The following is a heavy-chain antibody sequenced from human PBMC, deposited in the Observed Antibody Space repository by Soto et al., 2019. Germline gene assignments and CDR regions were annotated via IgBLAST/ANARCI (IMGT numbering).Heavy chain of an antibody. D-gene: IGHD1-1*01. J-gene: IGHJ4*02. V-gene: IGHV1-69*13. CDR2: IIPIFGTA. Sequence: SVKVSCKASGGTFSSYAISWVRQAPGQGLEWMGGIIPIFGTANYAQKFQGRVTITADESTSTAYMELSSLRSEDTAVYYCTRSQSGTTFQPYDYWGQGTLVTVSS. CDR1: GGTFSSYA. CDR3: TRSQSGTTFQPYDY.